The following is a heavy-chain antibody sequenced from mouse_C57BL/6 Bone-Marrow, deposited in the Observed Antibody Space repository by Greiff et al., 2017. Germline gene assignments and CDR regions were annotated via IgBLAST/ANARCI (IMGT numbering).Heavy chain of an antibody. Sequence: EVHLVESGAELVRPGASVKLSCTASGFNIKDDYMHWVKQRPEQGLEWIGWIDPENGDTEYASKFQGKATITADTSSNTAYLQLSSLTSEDTAVYYCTTGYYGSSYSYWGQGTTLTVSS. D-gene: IGHD1-1*01. CDR3: TTGYYGSSYSY. J-gene: IGHJ2*01. V-gene: IGHV14-4*01. CDR1: GFNIKDDY. CDR2: IDPENGDT.